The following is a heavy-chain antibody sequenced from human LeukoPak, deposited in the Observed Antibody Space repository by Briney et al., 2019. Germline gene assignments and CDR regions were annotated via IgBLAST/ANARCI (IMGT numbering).Heavy chain of an antibody. V-gene: IGHV4-59*01. D-gene: IGHD3-22*01. CDR2: IYYSGST. Sequence: SETLSLTCTVSGGSISSYYWSWIRQPPGKGLEWIGYIYYSGSTNYNPSLKSRVTISVDTSKNQFSLKLSSVSAADTAVYYCARYRTMTLGPYAFDIWGQGTMVTVSS. CDR1: GGSISSYY. J-gene: IGHJ3*02. CDR3: ARYRTMTLGPYAFDI.